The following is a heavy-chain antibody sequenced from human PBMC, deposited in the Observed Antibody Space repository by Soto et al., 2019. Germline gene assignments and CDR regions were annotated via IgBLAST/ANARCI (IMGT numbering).Heavy chain of an antibody. D-gene: IGHD2-15*01. V-gene: IGHV1-69*02. J-gene: IGHJ6*03. CDR1: GGTFSSYT. Sequence: QVQLVQSGAEVKKPGSSVKVSCKASGGTFSSYTISWVRQAPGQGLEWMGRIIPILGIANYAQKFQGRVTITAAKTTSTAYMELSSLRSEDTAVYYCARAARYCSGGSCFYYYYYMDVWGKGTTVTVSS. CDR3: ARAARYCSGGSCFYYYYYMDV. CDR2: IIPILGIA.